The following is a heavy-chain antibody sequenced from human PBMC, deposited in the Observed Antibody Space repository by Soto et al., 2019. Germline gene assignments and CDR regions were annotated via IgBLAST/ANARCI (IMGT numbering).Heavy chain of an antibody. J-gene: IGHJ3*02. CDR1: GFTFSSYW. D-gene: IGHD3-22*01. Sequence: GSPRLSCAASGFTFSSYWMSWVRQAPGKGLERVANIKQDGSEKYYVDSVKSRFTISRDNAKNSLYLKINSLRAEDTAVYYCARDAFKVVMNAFDIWGQGTIVTVSS. CDR3: ARDAFKVVMNAFDI. V-gene: IGHV3-7*01. CDR2: IKQDGSEK.